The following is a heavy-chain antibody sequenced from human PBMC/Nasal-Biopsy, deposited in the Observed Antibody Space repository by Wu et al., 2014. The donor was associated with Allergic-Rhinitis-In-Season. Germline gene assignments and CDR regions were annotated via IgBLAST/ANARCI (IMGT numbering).Heavy chain of an antibody. CDR3: ARDFLNYYYGMDV. CDR1: DSTFSGST. Sequence: CAASDSTFSGSTMHWVRQAPGKGLEWVAVIWYDGSNKYYADSVKGRFTISRDNSKNTLYLQMNSLRAEDTAVYYCARDFLNYYYGMDVWGQGTTVTVSS. J-gene: IGHJ6*02. D-gene: IGHD2/OR15-2a*01. V-gene: IGHV3-33*08. CDR2: IWYDGSNK.